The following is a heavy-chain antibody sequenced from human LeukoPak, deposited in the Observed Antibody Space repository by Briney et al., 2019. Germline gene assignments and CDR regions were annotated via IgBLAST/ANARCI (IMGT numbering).Heavy chain of an antibody. V-gene: IGHV3-48*01. D-gene: IGHD4-17*01. CDR3: ARDLNYGDYNNWFDP. CDR1: GFTFSSYS. Sequence: PGGSLRLSCAASGFTFSSYSMNWVRQAPGKGLEWVSYISSSGRTKYYADSVKGRFTISRDNAKNSLYLQMNSLRAEDTAVYYCARDLNYGDYNNWFDPWGQGTLVTVSS. J-gene: IGHJ5*02. CDR2: ISSSGRTK.